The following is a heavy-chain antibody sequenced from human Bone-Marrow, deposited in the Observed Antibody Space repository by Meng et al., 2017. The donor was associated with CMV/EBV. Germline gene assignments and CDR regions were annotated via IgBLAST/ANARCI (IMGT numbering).Heavy chain of an antibody. D-gene: IGHD3-3*01. CDR3: ARGGITIFGVVIMRPYYYGMDV. J-gene: IGHJ6*02. CDR1: GGTFSSYA. V-gene: IGHV1-69*05. CDR2: IIPIFGTA. Sequence: SVKVSCKASGGTFSSYAISWVRQAPGQGLEWMGGIIPIFGTANYAQKFQGRVTITTDESTSTAYMELSSLRSEDTAVYYCARGGITIFGVVIMRPYYYGMDVWGQGTTVTVSS.